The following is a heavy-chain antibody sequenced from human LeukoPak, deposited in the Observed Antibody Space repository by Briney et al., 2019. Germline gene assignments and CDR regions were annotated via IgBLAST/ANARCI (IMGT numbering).Heavy chain of an antibody. CDR2: IYTSGST. CDR1: GGSISSYY. Sequence: SETLSLTCTVSGGSISSYYWSWIRQPAGKGLEWIGRIYTSGSTNYNPSLKSRVTMSVDTSKNQFSLKLRFVTAADTAVYYCASPPLSGYCSSTSCLHDAFDIWGQGTMVTVSS. D-gene: IGHD2-2*01. V-gene: IGHV4-4*07. J-gene: IGHJ3*02. CDR3: ASPPLSGYCSSTSCLHDAFDI.